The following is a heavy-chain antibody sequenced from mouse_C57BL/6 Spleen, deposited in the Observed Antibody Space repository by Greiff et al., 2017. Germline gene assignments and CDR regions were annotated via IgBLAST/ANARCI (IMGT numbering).Heavy chain of an antibody. V-gene: IGHV5-12*01. CDR1: GFTFSDYY. D-gene: IGHD1-1*01. CDR2: ISNGGGST. J-gene: IGHJ4*01. Sequence: EVKVEESGGGLVQPGGSLKLSCAASGFTFSDYYMYWVRQTPEKRLEWVAYISNGGGSTYYPDTVKGRFTISRDNAKNTLYLQMSRLKSEDTAMYYCARRTTVVGAMDYWGQGTSVTVSS. CDR3: ARRTTVVGAMDY.